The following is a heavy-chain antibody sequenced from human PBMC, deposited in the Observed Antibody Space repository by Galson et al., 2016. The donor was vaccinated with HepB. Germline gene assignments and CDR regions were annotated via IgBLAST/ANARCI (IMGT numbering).Heavy chain of an antibody. CDR3: AGRSCSSASCSSNWFDP. CDR2: INPSGGDT. J-gene: IGHJ5*02. CDR1: GYTFTSYF. D-gene: IGHD2-2*01. Sequence: SVKVSCKASGYTFTSYFMHWVRQAPGQGLEWMGIINPSGGDTGYAQKFQGRVTMTRDTSTSTVYMELSSLRSEDTAVYYCAGRSCSSASCSSNWFDPWGQGTLVTVSS. V-gene: IGHV1-46*01.